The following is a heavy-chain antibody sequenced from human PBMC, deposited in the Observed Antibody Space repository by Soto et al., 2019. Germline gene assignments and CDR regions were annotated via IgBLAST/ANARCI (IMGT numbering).Heavy chain of an antibody. Sequence: QVQLVQSGAEVKKPGSSVKVSCKASGGTFSSYSINWVRQAPGHGLEWMGEIIPIFGTANYAQKFQGRVTITADESTSTAYMELSSLRSEDTAVYYCARDGGRHSGGIDYWGQGALVTGSS. D-gene: IGHD1-26*01. CDR3: ARDGGRHSGGIDY. V-gene: IGHV1-69*01. CDR1: GGTFSSYS. CDR2: IIPIFGTA. J-gene: IGHJ4*02.